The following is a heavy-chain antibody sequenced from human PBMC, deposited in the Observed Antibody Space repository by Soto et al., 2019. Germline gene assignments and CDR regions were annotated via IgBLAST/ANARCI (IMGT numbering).Heavy chain of an antibody. J-gene: IGHJ4*02. CDR1: GFSLSTSGVG. CDR3: AHRQGYGDYLDY. CDR2: IYWDDDK. V-gene: IGHV2-5*02. Sequence: QITLKESGPTLVKPTQTLTLTCTFSGFSLSTSGVGVGWIRQPPGKALEWLALIYWDDDKRYSSSLKSRLTITKDTSKNQVVLTMTNMDPVDTATYYCAHRQGYGDYLDYWGQGTLVTVSS. D-gene: IGHD4-17*01.